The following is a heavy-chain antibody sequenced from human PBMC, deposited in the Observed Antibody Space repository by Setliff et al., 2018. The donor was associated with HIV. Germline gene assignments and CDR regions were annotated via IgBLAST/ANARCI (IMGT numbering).Heavy chain of an antibody. CDR3: ARDVYDYDFGGYFYMDV. J-gene: IGHJ6*03. CDR1: GGSISSGSYF. CDR2: IYTSGST. Sequence: LSLTCTVSGGSISSGSYFWTWIRQPAGKGLEWIGHIYTSGSTNYNPSLKSRVTISVDTSKNQFSLRLSSVTAADTAMYYCARDVYDYDFGGYFYMDVWGKGTTVTVSS. D-gene: IGHD3-3*01. V-gene: IGHV4-61*09.